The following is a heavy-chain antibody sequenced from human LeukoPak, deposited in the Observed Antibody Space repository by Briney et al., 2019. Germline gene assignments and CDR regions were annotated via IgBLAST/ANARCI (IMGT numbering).Heavy chain of an antibody. J-gene: IGHJ4*02. CDR3: SGGCSSTSCPVG. CDR2: IYSGGST. CDR1: GFTFSSSA. Sequence: GGSLRLSCAASGFTFSSSAMSWVRQVPGKGLEWVSVIYSGGSTYYADSVKGRFTISRDNSKNTLYLQMNSLRAEDTAVYYCSGGCSSTSCPVGWGQGTLVTVSS. D-gene: IGHD2-2*01. V-gene: IGHV3-53*01.